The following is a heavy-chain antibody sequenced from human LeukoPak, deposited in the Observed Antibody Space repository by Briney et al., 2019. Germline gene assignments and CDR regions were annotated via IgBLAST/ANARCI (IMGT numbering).Heavy chain of an antibody. D-gene: IGHD3-10*01. J-gene: IGHJ5*02. CDR1: GGTFSSYA. Sequence: SVKVSCKASGGTFSSYAISWVRQAPGQGLEWMGGIIPIFGTANYAQKFQGRVTITADKSASTAYMELSSLRSEDTAVYYCARVGSGSYYNDWFDPWGQGTLVTASS. CDR2: IIPIFGTA. V-gene: IGHV1-69*06. CDR3: ARVGSGSYYNDWFDP.